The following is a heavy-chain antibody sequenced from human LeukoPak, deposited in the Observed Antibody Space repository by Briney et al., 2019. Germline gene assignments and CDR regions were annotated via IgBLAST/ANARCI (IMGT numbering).Heavy chain of an antibody. D-gene: IGHD5-12*01. V-gene: IGHV4-59*01. CDR1: GGSISSYY. CDR2: IYYSGST. CDR3: ARVSGYDWESFYDY. J-gene: IGHJ4*02. Sequence: NPSETLSLTYTVSGGSISSYYWSWIRQPPGKGLEWIGYIYYSGSTNYNPSLKSRVTISVDTSKNQFSLKLSSVTAADTAVYYCARVSGYDWESFYDYWGQGTLVTVSS.